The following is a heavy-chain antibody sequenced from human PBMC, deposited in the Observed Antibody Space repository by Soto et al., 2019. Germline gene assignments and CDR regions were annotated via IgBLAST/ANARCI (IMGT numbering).Heavy chain of an antibody. Sequence: GGSLRLSCAASGFTFSSDWMHWVRQAPGKGLEWVANIKKDGSEKYYVDSVKGRFTISRDNAKNSLYLQMNSLRAEDTAVYYCARGGIVVVPVSDAFDIWGQGTMVTVSS. J-gene: IGHJ3*02. CDR3: ARGGIVVVPVSDAFDI. V-gene: IGHV3-7*01. CDR1: GFTFSSDW. CDR2: IKKDGSEK. D-gene: IGHD2-2*01.